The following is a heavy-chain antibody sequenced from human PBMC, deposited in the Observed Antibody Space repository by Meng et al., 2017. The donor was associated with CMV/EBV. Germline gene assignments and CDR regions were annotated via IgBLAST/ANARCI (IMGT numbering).Heavy chain of an antibody. CDR1: GFTFSNAW. V-gene: IGHV3-15*01. Sequence: GESLKLSCAASGFTFSNAWMSWVRQAPGKGLEWVGRIKSKTDGGTTDYAAPVKGRFTISRDDSKNTLYLQMNSLKTEDTAVYYCTTRITIFGVVRGGFDYWGQGTLVTVSS. CDR3: TTRITIFGVVRGGFDY. J-gene: IGHJ4*02. CDR2: IKSKTDGGTT. D-gene: IGHD3-3*01.